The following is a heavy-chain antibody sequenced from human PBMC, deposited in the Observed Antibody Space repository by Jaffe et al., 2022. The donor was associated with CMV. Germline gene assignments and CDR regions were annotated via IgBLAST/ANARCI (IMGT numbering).Heavy chain of an antibody. V-gene: IGHV4-34*01. CDR3: ARGRGGSGSYLHLDY. J-gene: IGHJ4*02. CDR1: GGSFSGYY. CDR2: INHSGST. Sequence: QVQLQQWGAGLLKPSETLSLTCAVYGGSFSGYYWSWIRQPPGKGLEWIGEINHSGSTNYNPSLKSRVTISVDTSKNQFSLKLSSVTAADTAVYYCARGRGGSGSYLHLDYWGQGTLVTVSS. D-gene: IGHD3-10*01.